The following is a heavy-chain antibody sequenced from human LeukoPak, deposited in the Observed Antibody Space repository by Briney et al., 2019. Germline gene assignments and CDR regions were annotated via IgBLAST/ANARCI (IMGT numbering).Heavy chain of an antibody. V-gene: IGHV3-33*01. Sequence: PGGSLRLSCAAAGFSFSNYGMHWVRQAPGKGLEWVAVIRYAGSNKYYADSVKGRFTISRDNTQSTLYLEMNNLRAEDTAVYYCARDKDGYNMEYYFDYWGQGTLVTVSP. CDR2: IRYAGSNK. J-gene: IGHJ4*02. CDR1: GFSFSNYG. CDR3: ARDKDGYNMEYYFDY. D-gene: IGHD5-24*01.